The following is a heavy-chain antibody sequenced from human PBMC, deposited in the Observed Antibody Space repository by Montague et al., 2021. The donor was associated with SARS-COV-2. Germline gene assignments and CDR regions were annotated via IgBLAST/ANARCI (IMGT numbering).Heavy chain of an antibody. CDR2: ISGSGGST. Sequence: SLRLSCAASGFTFSSYAMSWVRQAPGKGLEWVSAISGSGGSTYYADSVKGRFTISRDNSKNTLCLQMSSLRAEDTAVYYCAKDRSYRFFDYWGQGTLVTVSS. D-gene: IGHD1-14*01. CDR1: GFTFSSYA. J-gene: IGHJ4*02. CDR3: AKDRSYRFFDY. V-gene: IGHV3-23*01.